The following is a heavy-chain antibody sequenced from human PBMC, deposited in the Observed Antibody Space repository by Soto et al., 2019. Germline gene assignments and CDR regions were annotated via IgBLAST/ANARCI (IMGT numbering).Heavy chain of an antibody. J-gene: IGHJ6*02. CDR3: ATVDTAMVTVYYYGMDV. CDR1: GGTFGSYA. D-gene: IGHD5-18*01. V-gene: IGHV1-69*12. Sequence: QVQLVQSGAEVKKPGSSVKVSCKASGGTFGSYAISWVRQAPGQGLEWMGGIIPIFGTANYAQKFQGRVTITADESTSTAYMELSSLRSEDTAVYYCATVDTAMVTVYYYGMDVWGQGTTVTVSS. CDR2: IIPIFGTA.